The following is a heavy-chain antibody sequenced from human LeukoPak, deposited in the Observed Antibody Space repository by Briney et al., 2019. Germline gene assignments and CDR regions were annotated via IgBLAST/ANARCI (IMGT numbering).Heavy chain of an antibody. CDR3: ARDLRRITIFGVVSYFDY. CDR1: GFTFSSYW. D-gene: IGHD3-3*01. V-gene: IGHV3-7*01. Sequence: GGSLRLSRAASGFTFSSYWMSWVRQAPGKGLEWVANIKQDGSEKYYVDSVKGRFTISRDNAKNSLYLQMNSLRAEDTAVYYCARDLRRITIFGVVSYFDYWGQGTLVTVSS. J-gene: IGHJ4*02. CDR2: IKQDGSEK.